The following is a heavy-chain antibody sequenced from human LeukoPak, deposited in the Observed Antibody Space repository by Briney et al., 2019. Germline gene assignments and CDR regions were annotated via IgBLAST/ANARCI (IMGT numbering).Heavy chain of an antibody. Sequence: GGSLRLSCAASGFTFSSFSMNWVRQAPGKGLEWLSYISSSSSTIHYADSVKGRFTISRDNAQNSLYLQMNSLRAEDTAVYYCARDYVPGHWGQGTLVTVSS. CDR3: ARDYVPGH. CDR1: GFTFSSFS. J-gene: IGHJ1*01. V-gene: IGHV3-48*04. D-gene: IGHD3-16*01. CDR2: ISSSSSTI.